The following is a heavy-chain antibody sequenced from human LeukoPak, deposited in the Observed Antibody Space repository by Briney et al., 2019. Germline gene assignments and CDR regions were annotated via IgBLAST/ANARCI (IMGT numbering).Heavy chain of an antibody. V-gene: IGHV3-21*01. D-gene: IGHD3-22*01. J-gene: IGHJ3*02. CDR3: ARSGGDYYYDSSGYPDAFDI. CDR1: GFTFSSYS. CDR2: ISSSSSYI. Sequence: GGSLRLSCAASGFTFSSYSMNRVRQAPGKGLEWVSSISSSSSYIYYADSVKGRFTISRDNAKNSLYLQMNSLRAEDTAVYYCARSGGDYYYDSSGYPDAFDIWGQGTMVTVSS.